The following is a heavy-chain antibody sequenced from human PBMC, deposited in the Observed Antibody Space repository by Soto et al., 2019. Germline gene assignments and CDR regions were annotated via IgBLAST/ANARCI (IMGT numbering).Heavy chain of an antibody. V-gene: IGHV4-31*02. CDR2: IYYTGNS. J-gene: IGHJ4*02. CDR3: AREQWGFDS. Sequence: WTWIRQRPGKGLEWIAYIYYTGNSYYNPSLKSRLTISIDTSKNQFSLTLRSVTVADTAVYYCAREQWGFDSWGQGTLVTVSS. D-gene: IGHD6-19*01.